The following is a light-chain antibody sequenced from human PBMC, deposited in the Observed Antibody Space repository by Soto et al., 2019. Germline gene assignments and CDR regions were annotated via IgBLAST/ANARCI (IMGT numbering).Light chain of an antibody. CDR1: QSITNR. V-gene: IGKV1-5*01. CDR2: DAS. Sequence: DIQMPQSPSTLSASVGDRVTITCRASQSITNRLTWYQQKPGKAPKVLIYDASNLQSGVPSRFSGSGFGTEFILTITSLQPDDFATYSCQHYGGLWTFGQGTKVDIK. CDR3: QHYGGLWT. J-gene: IGKJ1*01.